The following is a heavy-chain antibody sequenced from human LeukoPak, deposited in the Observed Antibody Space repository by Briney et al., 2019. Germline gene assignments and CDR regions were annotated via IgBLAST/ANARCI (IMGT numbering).Heavy chain of an antibody. J-gene: IGHJ4*02. Sequence: ASVTVSFTSSAYTFTVYYMHWVRHAPGQGLEWTGWINPNSGGTNYAQKFQGRVTMTRDTSISTAYMELSRLRSADTAVYSCARDVLVPPNDYWGQGTLVTVSS. CDR2: INPNSGGT. D-gene: IGHD2-15*01. CDR1: AYTFTVYY. CDR3: ARDVLVPPNDY. V-gene: IGHV1-2*02.